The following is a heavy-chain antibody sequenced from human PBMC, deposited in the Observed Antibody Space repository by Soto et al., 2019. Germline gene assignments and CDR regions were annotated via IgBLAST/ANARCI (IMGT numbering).Heavy chain of an antibody. CDR3: AKVRLSGSYWFDY. J-gene: IGHJ4*02. D-gene: IGHD1-26*01. V-gene: IGHV3-30*18. CDR2: ISYDGSNK. Sequence: VQLVESGGGLVQPGGSLRLSCAASGFTFSSYWMHWVRQAPGKGLVWVAVISYDGSNKYYADSVKGRFTISRDNSKNTLYLQMNSLRAEDTAVYYCAKVRLSGSYWFDYWGQGTLVTVSS. CDR1: GFTFSSYW.